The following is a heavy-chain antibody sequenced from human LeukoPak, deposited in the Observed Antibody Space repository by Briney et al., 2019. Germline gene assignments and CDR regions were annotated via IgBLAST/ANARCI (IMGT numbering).Heavy chain of an antibody. V-gene: IGHV3-11*04. CDR3: ASSRWYCGGDCYSSLGY. J-gene: IGHJ4*02. CDR2: ISSSGSTI. D-gene: IGHD2-21*02. CDR1: GFTFSDYY. Sequence: GGSLRLSCAASGFTFSDYYMSWIRQAPGKGLEWVSYISSSGSTIYYADSVKGRFTISRDNAKNTLYLQMNSLRAEDTAVYYCASSRWYCGGDCYSSLGYWGQGTLVTVSS.